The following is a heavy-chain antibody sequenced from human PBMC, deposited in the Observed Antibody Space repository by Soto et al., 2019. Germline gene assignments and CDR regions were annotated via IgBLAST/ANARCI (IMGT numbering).Heavy chain of an antibody. CDR3: ARAYSSNRYWFDP. CDR2: IIPIFAKA. D-gene: IGHD2-2*01. V-gene: IGHV1-69*01. Sequence: QVQLVQSGAEVKKPGSSVKVSCKASGGTFSSYIISWVRQAPGQGLEWMGGIIPIFAKADYAQKFQGRVTITADESTSTAYMELSSLRSEDMAVYYCARAYSSNRYWFDPWGQGTLVTVSS. CDR1: GGTFSSYI. J-gene: IGHJ5*02.